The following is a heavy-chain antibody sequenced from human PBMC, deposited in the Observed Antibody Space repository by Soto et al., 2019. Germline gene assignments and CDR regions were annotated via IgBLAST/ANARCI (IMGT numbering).Heavy chain of an antibody. D-gene: IGHD3-22*01. Sequence: QLQLQESGPGLVKPSETLSLTCTVSGGSISSSSYYWGWIRQPPGKGLEWIGSIYYSGSTYYNPSLKSRVTISVDTSTNQFSLKLSSVTAADTAVYYCARQPQEWLVLRVVLGYFDYWGQGTLVTVSS. CDR2: IYYSGST. J-gene: IGHJ4*02. CDR1: GGSISSSSYY. V-gene: IGHV4-39*01. CDR3: ARQPQEWLVLRVVLGYFDY.